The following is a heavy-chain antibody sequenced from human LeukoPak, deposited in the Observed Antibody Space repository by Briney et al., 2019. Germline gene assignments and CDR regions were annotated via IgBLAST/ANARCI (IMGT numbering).Heavy chain of an antibody. J-gene: IGHJ4*02. D-gene: IGHD2/OR15-2a*01. Sequence: GRSLRLSCAASGFTFDDYAMHWVRQAPGKGLEWVSGISWNSGSIGYADSVKGRFTISRDNAKNSLYLQMNSLRAEDTAVYYCARILEFYFDYWGQGTLVTVSS. CDR2: ISWNSGSI. V-gene: IGHV3-9*01. CDR3: ARILEFYFDY. CDR1: GFTFDDYA.